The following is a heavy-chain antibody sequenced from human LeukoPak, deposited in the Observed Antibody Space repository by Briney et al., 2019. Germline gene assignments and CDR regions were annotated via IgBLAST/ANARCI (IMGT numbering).Heavy chain of an antibody. CDR2: ISAYNGNT. CDR3: ARTEYYDSSGYYKDAFDI. D-gene: IGHD3-22*01. Sequence: GASVKVSCKASGYTFTCYDISWVRQAPGQGLEWMGWISAYNGNTNYAQKLQGRVTMTTDTSTSTAYMELRSLRSDDTAVYYCARTEYYDSSGYYKDAFDIWGQGTTVTVSS. J-gene: IGHJ3*02. V-gene: IGHV1-18*01. CDR1: GYTFTCYD.